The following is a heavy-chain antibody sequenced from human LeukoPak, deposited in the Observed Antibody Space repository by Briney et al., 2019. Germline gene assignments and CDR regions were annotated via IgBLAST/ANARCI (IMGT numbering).Heavy chain of an antibody. D-gene: IGHD3-22*01. CDR1: GYTLTGLS. V-gene: IGHV1-24*01. CDR2: FDPEDGET. Sequence: ASVKVSCKVSGYTLTGLSMNWVRQAPGKGLGWMGGFDPEDGETIYAQKFQGRVTMTEDTSTDTAYMELSSLRSEDTAVYYCATSYYYDSSDYYRIDYWGQGTLVTVSS. CDR3: ATSYYYDSSDYYRIDY. J-gene: IGHJ4*02.